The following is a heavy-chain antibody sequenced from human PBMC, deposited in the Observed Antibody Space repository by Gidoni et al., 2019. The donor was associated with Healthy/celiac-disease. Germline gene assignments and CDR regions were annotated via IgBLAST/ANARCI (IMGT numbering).Heavy chain of an antibody. J-gene: IGHJ5*02. D-gene: IGHD3-3*01. CDR3: ARDLGALEWPILGWFDP. CDR2: IIPIFGTA. V-gene: IGHV1-69*01. CDR1: GGTFSSCA. Sequence: QVQLVQSGAEVKKPGASVKVSCTASGGTFSSCAISWVRQAPGQGLEWMGGIIPIFGTANYAQKFQGRVTITADESTSTAYMELSSLRSEDTAVYYCARDLGALEWPILGWFDPWGQGTLVTVSS.